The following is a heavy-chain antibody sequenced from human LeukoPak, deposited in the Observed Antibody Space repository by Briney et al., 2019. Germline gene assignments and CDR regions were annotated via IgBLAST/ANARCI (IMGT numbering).Heavy chain of an antibody. CDR1: GFTFSSYG. CDR2: ISYDGSNK. Sequence: GGSLRLSCAASGFTFSSYGMHWVRQAPGKGLEWVAVISYDGSNKYYADSVKGRFTISRDNSKNTLYLQMNSLRAEDTAVYYCARDEDYGSGSYTFDYWGQGTLVTVSS. J-gene: IGHJ4*02. V-gene: IGHV3-30*03. CDR3: ARDEDYGSGSYTFDY. D-gene: IGHD3-10*01.